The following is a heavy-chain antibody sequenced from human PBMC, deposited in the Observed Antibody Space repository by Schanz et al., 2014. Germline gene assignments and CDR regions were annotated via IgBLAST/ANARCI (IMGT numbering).Heavy chain of an antibody. CDR1: GFVFGDYY. CDR3: ARDNRYYLFDY. Sequence: QVQVVQSGGGLVKPGGSLRLSCAASGFVFGDYYMTWIRQAPGKGLEWLSYISDSGTYTNYADSVKGRFTISRDNSKNTLYLQLGSLSAEDTAVYFCARDNRYYLFDYWGQGALVTVSS. V-gene: IGHV3-11*06. J-gene: IGHJ4*02. CDR2: ISDSGTYT. D-gene: IGHD3-16*02.